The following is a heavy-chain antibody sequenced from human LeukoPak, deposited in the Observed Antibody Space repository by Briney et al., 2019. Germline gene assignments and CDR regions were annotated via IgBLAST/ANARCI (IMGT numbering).Heavy chain of an antibody. CDR3: ARLTYYYDSSGYYKGGAFDI. J-gene: IGHJ3*02. CDR1: GGSIRSSSYY. CDR2: IYYSGST. V-gene: IGHV4-61*05. Sequence: SETLSLTCTVSGGSIRSSSYYWSWIRQPPGKGLEWIGYIYYSGSTNYNPSLKSRVTISVDTSKNQFSLKLSSVTAADTAVYYCARLTYYYDSSGYYKGGAFDIWGQGTMVTVSS. D-gene: IGHD3-22*01.